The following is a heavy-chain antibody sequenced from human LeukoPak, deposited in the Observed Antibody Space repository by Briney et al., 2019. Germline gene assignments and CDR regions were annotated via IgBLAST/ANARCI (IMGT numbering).Heavy chain of an antibody. D-gene: IGHD3-10*01. Sequence: SETLSLTCTVSGDSVSSYYWSWVRQPPGKGLEWIGYIHYSGSTNYNPSLKSRLTISVDTSKNQLSLRLTSVTAADTAVYYCARNSVGELSWFDPWGQGTLVTVSS. CDR1: GDSVSSYY. CDR3: ARNSVGELSWFDP. J-gene: IGHJ5*02. CDR2: IHYSGST. V-gene: IGHV4-59*02.